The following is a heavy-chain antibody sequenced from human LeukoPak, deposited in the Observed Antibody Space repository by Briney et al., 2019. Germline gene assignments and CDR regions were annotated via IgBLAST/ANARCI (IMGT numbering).Heavy chain of an antibody. CDR1: GFTFSNYA. V-gene: IGHV3-23*01. D-gene: IGHD4-11*01. CDR3: AREDHSNYNY. J-gene: IGHJ4*02. CDR2: ISGSGGST. Sequence: GGSLRLSCVASGFTFSNYAMSWVRQAPGKGLEWVSGISGSGGSTYYADSVKGRFTISRDNSKNTLYLQMNSLRVEDTAVYYCAREDHSNYNYWGQGTLVTVPS.